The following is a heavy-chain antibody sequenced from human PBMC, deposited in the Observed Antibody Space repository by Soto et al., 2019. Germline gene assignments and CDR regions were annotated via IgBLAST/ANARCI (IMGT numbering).Heavy chain of an antibody. CDR1: GGSISSGGYS. CDR3: AKNDYSNPQYFDY. D-gene: IGHD4-4*01. Sequence: SETLSLTCAVSGGSISSGGYSWSWIRQPPGKGLEWIGYIYHSGSTYYNPSLKSRVTISVDRSKNQFSLKLSSVTAADTAVYYCAKNDYSNPQYFDYWGQGTLVTVSS. V-gene: IGHV4-30-2*01. CDR2: IYHSGST. J-gene: IGHJ4*02.